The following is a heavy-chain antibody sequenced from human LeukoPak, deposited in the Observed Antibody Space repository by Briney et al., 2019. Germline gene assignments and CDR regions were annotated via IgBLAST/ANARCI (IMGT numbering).Heavy chain of an antibody. V-gene: IGHV3-30-3*01. CDR3: ARDLYCSGGSCYVYYYYYGMDV. CDR1: GFAFDDYA. D-gene: IGHD2-15*01. CDR2: ISYDGSNK. Sequence: GGSLRLSCAASGFAFDDYAMHWVRQAPGKGLEWVAVISYDGSNKYYADSVKGRFTISRDNSKNTLYLQMNSLRAEDTAVYYCARDLYCSGGSCYVYYYYYGMDVWGQGTTVTVSS. J-gene: IGHJ6*02.